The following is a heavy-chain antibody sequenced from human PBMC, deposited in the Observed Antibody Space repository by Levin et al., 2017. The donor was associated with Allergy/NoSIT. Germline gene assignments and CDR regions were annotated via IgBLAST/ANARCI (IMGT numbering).Heavy chain of an antibody. CDR2: INPNGGAT. CDR3: ARVGYYGSGSSFDS. D-gene: IGHD3-10*01. V-gene: IGHV1-46*01. Sequence: PGGSLRLSCTASGYTFTNYFLHWVRQAPGQGLEWMGMINPNGGATTFAQKFQGRVIMTSDTSTSTIYMELSRLRSDDTAVYYCARVGYYGSGSSFDSWGQGTLVPVSS. CDR1: GYTFTNYF. J-gene: IGHJ4*02.